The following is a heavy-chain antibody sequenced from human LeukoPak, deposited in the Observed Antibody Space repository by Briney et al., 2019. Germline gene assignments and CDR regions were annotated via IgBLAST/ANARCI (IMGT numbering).Heavy chain of an antibody. Sequence: SVKVSCKASGGTFSSYAISWVRQAPGQGVEWMGRIIPIFGTANYAQKFQGRVTITTDESTSTAYMELSSLRSEDTAVYYCARVRWNYYDKPDDAFDIWGQGTMVTVSS. CDR1: GGTFSSYA. V-gene: IGHV1-69*05. D-gene: IGHD3-22*01. J-gene: IGHJ3*02. CDR3: ARVRWNYYDKPDDAFDI. CDR2: IIPIFGTA.